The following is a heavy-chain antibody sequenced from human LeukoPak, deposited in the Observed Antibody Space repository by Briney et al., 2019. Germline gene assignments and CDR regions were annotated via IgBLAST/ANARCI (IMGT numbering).Heavy chain of an antibody. CDR3: ARDRQAWQLESDAFDI. CDR1: GFTFSSYA. CDR2: INWNGGST. Sequence: PGGSLRLSCAASGFTFSSYAMSWVRQAPGKGLEWVSGINWNGGSTGYADSVKGRFTISRDNAKNSLYLQMNSLRAEDTALYHCARDRQAWQLESDAFDIWGQGTMVTVSS. J-gene: IGHJ3*02. V-gene: IGHV3-20*01. D-gene: IGHD6-6*01.